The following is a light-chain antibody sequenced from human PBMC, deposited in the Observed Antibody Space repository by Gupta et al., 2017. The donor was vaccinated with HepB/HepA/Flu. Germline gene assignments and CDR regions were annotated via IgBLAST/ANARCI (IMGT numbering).Light chain of an antibody. CDR3: QSYDSSLSGVV. CDR2: GNS. J-gene: IGLJ2*01. CDR1: SSNIGAGYD. Sequence: QSVLTQPPSVSGAPGQRVTIPRTGSSSNIGAGYDVHWYQQLPGTAPKLLIYGNSNRPSGVPDRFSGSKSGTSASLAITGLQAEDEADYYCQSYDSSLSGVVFGGGTKLTVL. V-gene: IGLV1-40*01.